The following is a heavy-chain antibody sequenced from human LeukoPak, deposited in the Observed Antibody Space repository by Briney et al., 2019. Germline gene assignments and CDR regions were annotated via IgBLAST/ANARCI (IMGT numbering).Heavy chain of an antibody. CDR1: GGTFSSYA. J-gene: IGHJ5*02. Sequence: ASVKVSCKASGGTFSSYAISWVRQAPGQGLEWMGIINPSGGSTSYAQKFQGRVTMTRDMSTSTVYMELSSLRSEDTAVYYCARALPAAMGGWFDPWGQGALVSVSS. D-gene: IGHD2-2*01. V-gene: IGHV1-46*01. CDR3: ARALPAAMGGWFDP. CDR2: INPSGGST.